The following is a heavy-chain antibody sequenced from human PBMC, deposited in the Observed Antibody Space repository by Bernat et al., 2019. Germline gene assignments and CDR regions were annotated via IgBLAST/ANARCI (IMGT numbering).Heavy chain of an antibody. CDR2: INPNSGGT. D-gene: IGHD6-13*01. V-gene: IGHV1-2*06. CDR3: ARNRIAAAGTSITGHFDY. CDR1: GYTFTGYY. Sequence: QVQLVQSGAEVKKPGASVKVSCKASGYTFTGYYMHWVRQAPGQGLEWMGRINPNSGGTNYAQKFQGRVTMTRDTSISTAYMELSRLRSDDTAVYYCARNRIAAAGTSITGHFDYWGQGTLVTVSS. J-gene: IGHJ4*02.